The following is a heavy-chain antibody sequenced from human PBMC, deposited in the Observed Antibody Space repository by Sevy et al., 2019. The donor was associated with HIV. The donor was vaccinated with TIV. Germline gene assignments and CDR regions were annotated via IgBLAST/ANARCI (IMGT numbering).Heavy chain of an antibody. D-gene: IGHD6-19*01. CDR2: ISNSGANT. Sequence: GGSLRLSCAASGFTFTNYGMHWVRQAPGKGLEWVSGISNSGANTSYVNSVRDRFTSSRDNSKNTVYLQLNSLRAEDTAIYYCAKEWTLLSDWYGEFDYWGQGTLVTVSS. CDR3: AKEWTLLSDWYGEFDY. J-gene: IGHJ4*02. CDR1: GFTFTNYG. V-gene: IGHV3-23*01.